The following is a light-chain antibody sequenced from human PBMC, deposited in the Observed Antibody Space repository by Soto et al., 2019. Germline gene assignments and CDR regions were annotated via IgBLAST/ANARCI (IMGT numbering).Light chain of an antibody. CDR1: SGSIASNS. CDR3: QSYDTSTVV. J-gene: IGLJ2*01. CDR2: EDN. V-gene: IGLV6-57*04. Sequence: NFMLTQPHPVSESPGKTVTISCTRSSGSIASNSVQWYQQRPGSAPTTVIYEDNQRPSGVPDRFSGSTDGSSNSASLTISGLQTEDEADYYCQSYDTSTVVFGGGTKLTVL.